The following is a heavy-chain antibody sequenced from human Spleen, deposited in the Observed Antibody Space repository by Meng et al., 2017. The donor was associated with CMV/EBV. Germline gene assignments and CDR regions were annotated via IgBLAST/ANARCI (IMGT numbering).Heavy chain of an antibody. CDR1: GYTFRNYG. CDR3: ARDQQLIPAEYFQH. Sequence: QVQLVQSGAEVKKPGASVKVSCKASGYTFRNYGINWVRQAPGQGLEWMGWISVYTGNRNYEQNLQGRVTMTTDTSTNTAYMELRSLRSEDTAVYYCARDQQLIPAEYFQHWGPGTLVTVSS. D-gene: IGHD6-13*01. V-gene: IGHV1-18*01. CDR2: ISVYTGNR. J-gene: IGHJ1*01.